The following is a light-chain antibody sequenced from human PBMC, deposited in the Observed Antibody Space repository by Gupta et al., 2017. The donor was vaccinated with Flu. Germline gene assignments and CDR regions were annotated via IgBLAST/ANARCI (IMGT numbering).Light chain of an antibody. V-gene: IGKV3-11*01. Sequence: EIVLTQSPATLSLSPVERATLSCRASQSVSSYLAWYQQKPGQAPRLLIYDASNRATGIPARFSGSGSGTDFTRTISILEPEDFAVYYCQQRSNWPITVGQGTRLEIK. CDR3: QQRSNWPIT. J-gene: IGKJ5*01. CDR2: DAS. CDR1: QSVSSY.